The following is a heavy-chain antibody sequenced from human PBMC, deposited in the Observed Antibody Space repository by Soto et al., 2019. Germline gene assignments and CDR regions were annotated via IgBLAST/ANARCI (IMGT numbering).Heavy chain of an antibody. V-gene: IGHV1-69*12. CDR1: GGTFSSYA. CDR2: IIPIFGTA. CDR3: ERALYCSGGSCHYTSFDY. Sequence: QVQLVQSGAEVKKPGSSVKVSCKASGGTFSSYAISWVRQAPGQGLEWMGGIIPIFGTANYAQKLQGSVTFTADEFTSTDYMALSRVRLEDTVVYSFERALYCSGGSCHYTSFDYLGQGTLVTVSS. D-gene: IGHD2-15*01. J-gene: IGHJ4*02.